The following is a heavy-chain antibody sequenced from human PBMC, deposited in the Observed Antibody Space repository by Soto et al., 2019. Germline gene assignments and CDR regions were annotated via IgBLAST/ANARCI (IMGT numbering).Heavy chain of an antibody. Sequence: VQLVESGGGLVQPGGSLRLSCAASGFTFSSYSMNWVRQAPGKGLEWVSYISSSSSTIYYADSVKGRFTISRDNAKNSLYLQMNSLRAEDTAVYYCARDLYDYIWGSYGGYDYWGQGTLVTVSS. V-gene: IGHV3-48*01. CDR3: ARDLYDYIWGSYGGYDY. CDR1: GFTFSSYS. CDR2: ISSSSSTI. D-gene: IGHD3-16*01. J-gene: IGHJ4*02.